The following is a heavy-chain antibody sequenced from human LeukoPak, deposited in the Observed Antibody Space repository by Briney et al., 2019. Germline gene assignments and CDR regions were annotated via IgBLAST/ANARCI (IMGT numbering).Heavy chain of an antibody. CDR2: IKQDGSEK. CDR3: ARDTIAAADKSSANYYYYMDV. V-gene: IGHV3-7*01. J-gene: IGHJ6*03. D-gene: IGHD6-13*01. CDR1: GFTFSSYW. Sequence: GGSLRLSCAASGFTFSSYWMSWVRKAPGKGLEWVANIKQDGSEKYYVDSVKGRFTISRDNAKNSLYLQMNSLRAEDTAVYYCARDTIAAADKSSANYYYYMDVWGKGTTVTVSS.